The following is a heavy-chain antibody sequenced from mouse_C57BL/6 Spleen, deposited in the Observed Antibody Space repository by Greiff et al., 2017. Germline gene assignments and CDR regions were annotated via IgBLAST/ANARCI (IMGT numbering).Heavy chain of an antibody. J-gene: IGHJ3*01. Sequence: VQLQQSGAELVRPGASVKLSCKASGYTFTDYYINWVQQRPGQGLEWIARIYPGSGNTYYNEKFKGKATLTAAKSSSTAYMQLSSLTSEDSAVYFCARDYYGRPGGFAYWGQGTLVTVSA. D-gene: IGHD1-1*01. CDR1: GYTFTDYY. CDR2: IYPGSGNT. V-gene: IGHV1-76*01. CDR3: ARDYYGRPGGFAY.